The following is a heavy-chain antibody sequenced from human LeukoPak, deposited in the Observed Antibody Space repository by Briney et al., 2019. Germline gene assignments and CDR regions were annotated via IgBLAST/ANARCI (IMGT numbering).Heavy chain of an antibody. CDR1: GFTFNRFT. CDR2: ISTSSSYI. J-gene: IGHJ4*02. V-gene: IGHV3-21*01. D-gene: IGHD6-19*01. CDR3: ARVSAHAGIAVAASDY. Sequence: GGSLRLSSAASGFTFNRFTMNWVRHAPRKGLEWVSSISTSSSYIYYADSVKGRFTISRHNAKNSLYLQLNSLRVEDTALYYCARVSAHAGIAVAASDYWGQGTLVTVSS.